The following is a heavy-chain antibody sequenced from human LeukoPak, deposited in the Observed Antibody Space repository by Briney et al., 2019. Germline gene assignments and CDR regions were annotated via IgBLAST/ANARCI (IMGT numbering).Heavy chain of an antibody. D-gene: IGHD6-6*01. J-gene: IGHJ4*02. CDR3: ARVVAARRDFDY. V-gene: IGHV3-21*01. CDR2: ISSSSSYI. Sequence: GGSLRLSCAASGLTFSSYSMNWVRQAPGKGLEWVSSISSSSSYIYYADSVKGRFTISRDNAKNSLYLQINSLRAEDTAVYYCARVVAARRDFDYWGQGTLVTVSS. CDR1: GLTFSSYS.